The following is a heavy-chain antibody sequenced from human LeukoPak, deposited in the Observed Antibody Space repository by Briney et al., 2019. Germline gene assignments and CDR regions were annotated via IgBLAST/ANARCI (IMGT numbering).Heavy chain of an antibody. CDR3: ARDKGPGHRRCRYYYYMDV. D-gene: IGHD4/OR15-4a*01. CDR2: IVPIFGLT. Sequence: SVKVSCKASGGTFNRYAISWVRQAPGQGLEWMGGIVPIFGLTNYAQKFQGRVTITADESTSTAYMELTSLRSEDTAVYYCARDKGPGHRRCRYYYYMDVWGRGTTVTVSS. V-gene: IGHV1-69*13. J-gene: IGHJ6*03. CDR1: GGTFNRYA.